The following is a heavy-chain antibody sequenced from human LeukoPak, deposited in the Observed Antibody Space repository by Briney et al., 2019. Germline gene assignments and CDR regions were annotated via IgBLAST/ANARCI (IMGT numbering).Heavy chain of an antibody. V-gene: IGHV1-69*05. CDR3: ARGTAARLFAFDY. CDR1: GGTFSSYA. J-gene: IGHJ4*02. Sequence: SVKVSCKASGGTFSSYAISWVRQAPGQGLEWMGGIIPIFGTATYAQKFQGRVTITTDESTSTAYMELSSLRSEDTAVYYCARGTAARLFAFDYWGQGTLVTVSS. D-gene: IGHD6-6*01. CDR2: IIPIFGTA.